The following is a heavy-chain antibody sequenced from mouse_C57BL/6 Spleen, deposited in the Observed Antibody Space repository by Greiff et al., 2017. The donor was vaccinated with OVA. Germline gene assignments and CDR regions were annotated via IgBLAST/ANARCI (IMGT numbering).Heavy chain of an antibody. Sequence: QQSCKASGYTFTSYWMHWVKQRPGRGLEWIGRIDPNSGGTKYNEKFKSKATLTVDKPSSTAYMQLSSLTSEDSAVYYCARLAYSNYYAMDYWGQGTSVTVSS. CDR2: IDPNSGGT. CDR3: ARLAYSNYYAMDY. CDR1: GYTFTSYW. V-gene: IGHV1-72*01. J-gene: IGHJ4*01. D-gene: IGHD2-5*01.